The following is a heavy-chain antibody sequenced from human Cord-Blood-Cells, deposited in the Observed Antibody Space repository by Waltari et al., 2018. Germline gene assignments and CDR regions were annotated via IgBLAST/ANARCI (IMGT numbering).Heavy chain of an antibody. CDR1: GGSFSGYY. D-gene: IGHD5-18*01. Sequence: QVHLQQWGAGLLKPSETLSLTCAVYGGSFSGYYWSWIRHPPGKGLEWIGEINHSGSTNYNPSLKSRVTISVDTSKNQFSLKLSSVTAADTAVYYCASTCEGTAMVTFGAFDIWGQGTMVTVSS. CDR2: INHSGST. CDR3: ASTCEGTAMVTFGAFDI. J-gene: IGHJ3*02. V-gene: IGHV4-34*01.